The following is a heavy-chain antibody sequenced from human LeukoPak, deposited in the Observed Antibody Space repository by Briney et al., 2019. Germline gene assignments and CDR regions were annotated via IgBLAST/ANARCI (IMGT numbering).Heavy chain of an antibody. J-gene: IGHJ4*02. D-gene: IGHD1-26*01. CDR1: GDSISNYY. V-gene: IGHV4-59*01. CDR3: ARMAYSGSYYGFDY. Sequence: AETLSLTCTVSGDSISNYYWSWIRQPPGKGLEWIGYIYYSGSTNYNPSLKSRVAISVDASKNQFSLKLSSVTAADTAVYYCARMAYSGSYYGFDYWGQGTLVTVSS. CDR2: IYYSGST.